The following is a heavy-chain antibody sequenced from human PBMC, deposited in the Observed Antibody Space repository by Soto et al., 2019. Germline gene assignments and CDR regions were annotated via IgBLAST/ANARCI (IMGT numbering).Heavy chain of an antibody. CDR2: ISSTGTT. CDR1: GGSINSYY. V-gene: IGHV4-4*07. Sequence: XATLSLTSTVSGGSINSYYWSWIRQSAGKGLEWIGRISSTGTTNYNPSFKSRATMSVDTSKNHFSLKLTSVTAADTAVYYCARDPHYYDDSGSFVWGQGTLVPSPQ. J-gene: IGHJ4*02. CDR3: ARDPHYYDDSGSFV. D-gene: IGHD3-22*01.